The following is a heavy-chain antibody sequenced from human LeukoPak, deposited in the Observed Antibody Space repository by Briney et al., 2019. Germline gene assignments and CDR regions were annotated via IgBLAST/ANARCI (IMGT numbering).Heavy chain of an antibody. CDR2: IYTSGST. D-gene: IGHD3-3*02. V-gene: IGHV4-61*02. CDR3: ARAFYPGYYSYMAV. Sequence: PSETLSLTCTVSGGSISSVSYYWSWIRQPAGKGLEWIGRIYTSGSTNYNPSLKSRVTISVDTCKNQFSLKLSSVTAADTAVYYCARAFYPGYYSYMAVWGKGTTVTVSS. CDR1: GGSISSVSYY. J-gene: IGHJ6*03.